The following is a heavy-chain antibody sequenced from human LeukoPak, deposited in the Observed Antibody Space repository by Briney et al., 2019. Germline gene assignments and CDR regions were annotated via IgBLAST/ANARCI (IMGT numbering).Heavy chain of an antibody. J-gene: IGHJ4*02. CDR2: ISGYNGNT. Sequence: ASVKVSCKASGYTFTSYGISWVRQAPGQGLEWMGWISGYNGNTNYAQKLQGRVTMTTDTFTSTAYMELRSLRSDDTAVYYCERCYDSSDSPCFDYWGQGTLVTVSA. D-gene: IGHD3-22*01. CDR1: GYTFTSYG. V-gene: IGHV1-18*01. CDR3: ERCYDSSDSPCFDY.